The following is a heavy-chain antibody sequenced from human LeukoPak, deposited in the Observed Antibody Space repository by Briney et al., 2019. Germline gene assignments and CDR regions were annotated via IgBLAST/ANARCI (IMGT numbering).Heavy chain of an antibody. Sequence: HPSGTLSLTCAVSGGSISSSKWWSWVRQAPGKGLEWVSVIYSGGSTYYADSVKGRFTISRDNAKNSLYLQMNSLRAEDTAVYYCARVKWNDAFDIWGQGTMVTVSS. CDR2: IYSGGST. CDR1: GGSISSSKW. V-gene: IGHV3-53*01. D-gene: IGHD1-1*01. J-gene: IGHJ3*02. CDR3: ARVKWNDAFDI.